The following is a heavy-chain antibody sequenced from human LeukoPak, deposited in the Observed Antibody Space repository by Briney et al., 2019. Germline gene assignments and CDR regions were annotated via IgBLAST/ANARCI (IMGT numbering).Heavy chain of an antibody. CDR2: FSYTGSP. CDR1: GASFSGYS. D-gene: IGHD3-10*01. CDR3: ARPRLLFGSGPILV. Sequence: SETLSLTCAISGASFSGYSWTWIRQPPGKGLEWIGEFSYTGSPIYNPSLKSRVNISIDTSKNQFSLRLTSVTAADTAVYFCARPRLLFGSGPILVWGQGTLVTVSS. J-gene: IGHJ4*02. V-gene: IGHV4-34*01.